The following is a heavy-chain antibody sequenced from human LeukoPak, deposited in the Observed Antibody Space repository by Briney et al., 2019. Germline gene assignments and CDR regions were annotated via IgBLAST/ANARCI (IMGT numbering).Heavy chain of an antibody. CDR1: GFSFNSYP. CDR3: AKVRMITMIAYDAFDI. Sequence: GGSLRLSCAASGFSFNSYPMNWVRQAPGKGLEWVSAISGSSSSTYYADSVKGRFTISRDNSKNTLYLQMNSLRAEDTAVYYCAKVRMITMIAYDAFDIWGQGTMVTVSS. CDR2: ISGSSSST. D-gene: IGHD3-22*01. V-gene: IGHV3-23*01. J-gene: IGHJ3*02.